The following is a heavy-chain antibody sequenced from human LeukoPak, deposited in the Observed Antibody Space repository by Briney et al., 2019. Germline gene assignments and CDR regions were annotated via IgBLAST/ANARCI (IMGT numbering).Heavy chain of an antibody. CDR1: GFTFSTYA. CDR3: ALTASYCGCDCYSYLDY. J-gene: IGHJ4*02. D-gene: IGHD2-21*02. Sequence: GGSLRLSCAASGFTFSTYAMSWVRQAPGMGLEWVSSTRFNGGLSYYADSVNGRFTISRDNSKNTLFLQMDSLRADDTAFYYCALTASYCGCDCYSYLDYWGQGILVTVSS. V-gene: IGHV3-23*01. CDR2: TRFNGGLS.